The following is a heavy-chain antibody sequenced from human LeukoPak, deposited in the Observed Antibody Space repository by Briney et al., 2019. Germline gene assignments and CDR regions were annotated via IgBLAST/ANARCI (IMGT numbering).Heavy chain of an antibody. CDR1: GGSISSGGYS. J-gene: IGHJ4*02. V-gene: IGHV4-30-2*01. CDR3: ARAGPTRDAYFDY. D-gene: IGHD5-24*01. CDR2: IYHSAST. Sequence: PSQTLSLTCAVSGGSISSGGYSWSWIRQPPGKGLEWMGYIYHSASTYYNPSLKSRVTISVDRSKNQFSLKLSSVTAADTAVYYCARAGPTRDAYFDYWGQGTLVTVSS.